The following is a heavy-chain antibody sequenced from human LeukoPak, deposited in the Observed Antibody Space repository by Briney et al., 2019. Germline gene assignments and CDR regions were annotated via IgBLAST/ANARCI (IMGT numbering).Heavy chain of an antibody. Sequence: GGSLRLSCAASGFTFNRYAMHWVRQAPGKGLEWVAFIWYDGSNKYYADSVKGRFTVSRDNSKNTLYLQMNSLRAEDTAVYYCAKDERCYYDSSGFFGAIDYWGQGSLVSVSS. J-gene: IGHJ4*02. CDR3: AKDERCYYDSSGFFGAIDY. CDR2: IWYDGSNK. D-gene: IGHD3-22*01. CDR1: GFTFNRYA. V-gene: IGHV3-30*02.